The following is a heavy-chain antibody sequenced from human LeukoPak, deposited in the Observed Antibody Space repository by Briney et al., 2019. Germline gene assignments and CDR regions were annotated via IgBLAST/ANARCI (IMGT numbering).Heavy chain of an antibody. V-gene: IGHV1-8*01. CDR3: ARVDRYYDFWSGYSYYYYYGMDV. J-gene: IGHJ6*02. D-gene: IGHD3-3*01. CDR1: GYTFTSYD. Sequence: ASVKVSCKASGYTFTSYDINWARQATGQGLEWMGWMNPNSGNTGYAQKFQGRVTMTRNTSISTAYMELSSLRSEDTAVYYCARVDRYYDFWSGYSYYYYYGMDVWGQGTTVTVSS. CDR2: MNPNSGNT.